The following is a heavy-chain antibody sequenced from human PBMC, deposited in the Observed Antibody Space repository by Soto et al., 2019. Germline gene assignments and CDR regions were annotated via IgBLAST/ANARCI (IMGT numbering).Heavy chain of an antibody. J-gene: IGHJ3*02. CDR3: ARQSPSSSPGSFAFDI. CDR1: GYSFTSYW. V-gene: IGHV5-51*01. Sequence: GESLKISCKGSGYSFTSYWIGWVRQMPGKGLEWMGIIYPGDSDTRYSPSFQGQVTISADKSISTAYLQWSSLKASDTAMYYCARQSPSSSPGSFAFDIWGQGTMVTVSS. D-gene: IGHD6-6*01. CDR2: IYPGDSDT.